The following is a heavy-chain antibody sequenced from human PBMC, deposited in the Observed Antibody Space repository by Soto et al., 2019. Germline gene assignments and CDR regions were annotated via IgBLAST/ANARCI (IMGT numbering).Heavy chain of an antibody. CDR3: ASTRGY. Sequence: PGGSLRLSCSVSGFTFTGYWMKWARQAPGKGLEWVATINEDGGETYYVDSVRGRFTVSRDSAKNSMLLQMNSLRVEDTAVYYCASTRGYWGQGTLVTVSS. CDR1: GFTFTGYW. V-gene: IGHV3-7*05. D-gene: IGHD3-3*01. J-gene: IGHJ4*02. CDR2: INEDGGET.